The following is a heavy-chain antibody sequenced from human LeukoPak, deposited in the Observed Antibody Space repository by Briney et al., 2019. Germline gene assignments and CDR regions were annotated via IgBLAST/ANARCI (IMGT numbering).Heavy chain of an antibody. CDR2: ISSSSSYI. D-gene: IGHD6-13*01. V-gene: IGHV3-21*01. CDR3: ARRLGQQPNWFDP. Sequence: GGSLRLSCAASGFTFSSYSMNWVRQAPGKGLEWVSSISSSSSYIYYADSVKGRFTISRDNAKNSLYLQMNGLRAEDTAVYYCARRLGQQPNWFDPWGQGTLVTVSS. CDR1: GFTFSSYS. J-gene: IGHJ5*02.